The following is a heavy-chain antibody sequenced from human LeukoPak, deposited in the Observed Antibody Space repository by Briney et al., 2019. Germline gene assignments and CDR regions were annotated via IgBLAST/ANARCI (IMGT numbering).Heavy chain of an antibody. CDR3: ARPYSGFFAAFDI. V-gene: IGHV3-30-3*01. Sequence: PGGSLRLSCAASGFTFSRYAMHWVRQAPGKGLEWVAVISFDGDNKYYADSVKGQFTISRDNSKNTLYLQMTSLRAADTDVYYCARPYSGFFAAFDIWGQGTMVTVSS. J-gene: IGHJ3*02. D-gene: IGHD3-3*01. CDR1: GFTFSRYA. CDR2: ISFDGDNK.